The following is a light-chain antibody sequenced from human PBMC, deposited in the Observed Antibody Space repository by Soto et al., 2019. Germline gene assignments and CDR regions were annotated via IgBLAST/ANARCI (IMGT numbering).Light chain of an antibody. CDR3: QHFKSFAIT. CDR1: QRISSW. CDR2: ESS. Sequence: DVQLTQCPSTLSASVGKRVTITSXASQRISSWLAWYQQKPGKAPKVLIYESSLLQSGVPSRFSGSGSGTDFTLTISSLQPADFATYYCQHFKSFAITFGQGTRLEIK. J-gene: IGKJ5*01. V-gene: IGKV1-5*01.